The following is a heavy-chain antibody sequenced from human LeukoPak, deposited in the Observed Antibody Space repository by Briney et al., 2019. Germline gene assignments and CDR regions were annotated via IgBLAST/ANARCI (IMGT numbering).Heavy chain of an antibody. D-gene: IGHD3-10*01. Sequence: GGSLRLSCAASGFTFSSNYMSWVRQAPGKGLEWVANIKEDGSEKYYVDSLKGRFTISRDNGKNSLYLQMSSLRAEDTAVYYCARIELWPYGRFYFDFFGQGTLVTVSS. J-gene: IGHJ4*02. CDR3: ARIELWPYGRFYFDF. CDR2: IKEDGSEK. CDR1: GFTFSSNY. V-gene: IGHV3-7*01.